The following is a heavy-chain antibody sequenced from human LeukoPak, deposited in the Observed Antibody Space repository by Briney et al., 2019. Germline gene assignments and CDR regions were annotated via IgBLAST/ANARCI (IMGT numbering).Heavy chain of an antibody. CDR2: ISSSGSTI. V-gene: IGHV3-11*01. D-gene: IGHD4-17*01. CDR1: GFTFSDYY. CDR3: ARFRLTVTTYAHLDY. Sequence: GGSLRLSCAASGFTFSDYYMSWIRQAPGKGLEWVSYISSSGSTIDYADSVRGRFTISRDNAKNSLYLQMNSLRAEDTAVYYCARFRLTVTTYAHLDYWGQGTLVTVSS. J-gene: IGHJ4*02.